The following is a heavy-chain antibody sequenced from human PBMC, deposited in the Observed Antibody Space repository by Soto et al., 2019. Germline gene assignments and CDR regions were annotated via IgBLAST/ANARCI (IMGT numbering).Heavy chain of an antibody. CDR2: ISSSGYTI. J-gene: IGHJ4*02. D-gene: IGHD3-10*01. CDR1: GFTFSDYY. Sequence: QVQLAESGGGLVKPEGSLRLSCAASGFTFSDYYLSWIRQAPGKGLEWISYISSSGYTIYYAASVKGRFTISRDNAKNSLYLQMNSRRVADPAVYYCAGGAAEVAYEYYCGGQGTLVTVSS. V-gene: IGHV3-11*01. CDR3: AGGAAEVAYEYYC.